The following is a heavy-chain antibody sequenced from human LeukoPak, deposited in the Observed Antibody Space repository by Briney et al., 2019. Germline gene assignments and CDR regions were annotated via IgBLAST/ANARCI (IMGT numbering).Heavy chain of an antibody. Sequence: GASVKVSCKASGYTFTSYGISWVRQAPGQGLELMGWISAYNGNTNYAQKLQGRVTVTTDTSTSTAYMELRSLRSDDTAVHYCARAPLTLWFGQNSDYWGQGTLVTVSS. V-gene: IGHV1-18*01. D-gene: IGHD3-10*01. CDR3: ARAPLTLWFGQNSDY. CDR2: ISAYNGNT. CDR1: GYTFTSYG. J-gene: IGHJ4*02.